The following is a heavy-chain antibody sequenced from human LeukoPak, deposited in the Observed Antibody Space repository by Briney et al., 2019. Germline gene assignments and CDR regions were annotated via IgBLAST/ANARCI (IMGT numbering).Heavy chain of an antibody. CDR3: ARHKYTSSWHFDT. J-gene: IGHJ5*02. CDR1: GGSISSGGYY. D-gene: IGHD6-13*01. CDR2: IYYSGST. Sequence: SETLSLTCTVSGGSISSGGYYWSWIRQHPGKGLEWIGYIYYSGSTYYNPSLKSRVTISVDTSKNQFSLKLSSVTATDTAIYYCARHKYTSSWHFDTWGQGTLVTVSS. V-gene: IGHV4-31*03.